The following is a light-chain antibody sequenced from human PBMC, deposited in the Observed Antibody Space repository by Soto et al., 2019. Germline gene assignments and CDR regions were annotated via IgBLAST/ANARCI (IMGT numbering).Light chain of an antibody. J-gene: IGKJ2*01. V-gene: IGKV1-6*01. CDR3: LKDYEFPYT. CDR2: AAS. CDR1: QDIRVD. Sequence: AIQMTQSPPSLSASVGDRVIITCRASQDIRVDVGWLQQRPVHAPNLLIYAASTLHTGVPSTFTCSGSGTECTLTINVLQPEDVATYFFLKDYEFPYTVGQGPKMEI.